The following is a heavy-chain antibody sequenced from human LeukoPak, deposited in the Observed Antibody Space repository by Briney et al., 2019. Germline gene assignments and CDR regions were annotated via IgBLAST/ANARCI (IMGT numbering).Heavy chain of an antibody. CDR1: GYRFTGYY. D-gene: IGHD4-17*01. Sequence: GASVKVSCTASGYRFTGYYIHWVRQAPGQGLEWMGWINPNTGGTNYAQKFEGRVTMTRDTSISTGYMEVNRLMSEDTAIYYCARDLDYADYAQEYWGQGTLVTVSS. J-gene: IGHJ4*02. CDR3: ARDLDYADYAQEY. V-gene: IGHV1-2*02. CDR2: INPNTGGT.